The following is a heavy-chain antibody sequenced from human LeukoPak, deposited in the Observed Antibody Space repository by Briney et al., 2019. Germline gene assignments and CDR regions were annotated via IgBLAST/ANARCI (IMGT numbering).Heavy chain of an antibody. V-gene: IGHV1-69*13. CDR2: IIPIFGTA. J-gene: IGHJ4*02. Sequence: SVKVSCKASGGTFSSYAISWVRQAPGQGLEWMGGIIPIFGTANYAQKFQGRVTITADESTSTAYMELSSLRSEDTAVYYCARVGRDYYDSSGYLDYFDYWGQGTLVTVSS. CDR1: GGTFSSYA. CDR3: ARVGRDYYDSSGYLDYFDY. D-gene: IGHD3-22*01.